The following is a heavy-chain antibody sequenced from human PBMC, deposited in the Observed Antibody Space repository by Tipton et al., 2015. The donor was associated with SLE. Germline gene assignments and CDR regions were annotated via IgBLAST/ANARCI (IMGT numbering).Heavy chain of an antibody. CDR3: ARGGIVWLPPGRSYFDY. Sequence: SLRLSCAASGFTVSSNYMSWVRQAPGKGLEWVSVIYSGGSTYYADSVKGRFTISRDNSKNTLYLQMNSLRAEDTAVYYCARGGIVWLPPGRSYFDYWGQGTLVTVSS. J-gene: IGHJ4*02. V-gene: IGHV3-53*05. CDR2: IYSGGST. D-gene: IGHD5-12*01. CDR1: GFTVSSNY.